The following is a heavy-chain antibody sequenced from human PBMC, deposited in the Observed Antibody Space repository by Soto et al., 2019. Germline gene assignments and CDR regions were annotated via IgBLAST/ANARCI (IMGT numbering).Heavy chain of an antibody. CDR1: GYTFTSYA. CDR2: INAGNGNT. D-gene: IGHD5-12*01. CDR3: ARGYSGYLAGLDP. V-gene: IGHV1-3*01. Sequence: QVQLVQSGAEVKKPGASVKVSCKASGYTFTSYAMHWVRQAPGQRLEWMGWINAGNGNTKYTQKFQGRVTITRDTAASTAYMELSSLRAEDTAVYYCARGYSGYLAGLDPWGQGTLVTVSS. J-gene: IGHJ5*02.